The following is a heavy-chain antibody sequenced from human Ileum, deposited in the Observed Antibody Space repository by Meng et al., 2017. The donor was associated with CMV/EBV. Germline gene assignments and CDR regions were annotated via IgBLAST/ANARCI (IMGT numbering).Heavy chain of an antibody. D-gene: IGHD5-12*01. J-gene: IGHJ4*02. V-gene: IGHV3-33*01. Sequence: SCGAAGYTFSSHGMHWIRQAPGKGLEWVAVIWYDASKTYYAESVKGRFTVSRDYSKNMLYLQMDNLRVEDTAMYYCARATEWLRPDYWGQGTLVTVSS. CDR2: IWYDASKT. CDR3: ARATEWLRPDY. CDR1: GYTFSSHG.